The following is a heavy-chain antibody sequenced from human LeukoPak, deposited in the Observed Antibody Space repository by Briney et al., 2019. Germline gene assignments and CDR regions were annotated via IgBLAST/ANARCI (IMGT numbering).Heavy chain of an antibody. Sequence: SETLSLTCTVSGGSILDSTYYWAWIRQPPGKGREWLATIFYTGNTHYNPSLKSRVTMSVGTVKNQFSLNLNSVTAADTAVYYCARQSSGYYYGWFDPWGQGTLVTVSS. CDR1: GGSILDSTYY. V-gene: IGHV4-39*01. CDR2: IFYTGNT. D-gene: IGHD3-22*01. CDR3: ARQSSGYYYGWFDP. J-gene: IGHJ5*02.